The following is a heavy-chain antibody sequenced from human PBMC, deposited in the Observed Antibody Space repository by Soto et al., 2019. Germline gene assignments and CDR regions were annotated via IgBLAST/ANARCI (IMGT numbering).Heavy chain of an antibody. CDR2: INPNSGDT. J-gene: IGHJ6*02. Sequence: ASVKVSCKASGYTFTGHYMQWVRQAPGQGLEWMGWINPNSGDTNYAQKFQGRVTMTRDTSISAVYMELSRLRSDDTALYYCARDCSGGSCYLGTYGMDVWGQGTTVTVSS. CDR1: GYTFTGHY. CDR3: ARDCSGGSCYLGTYGMDV. V-gene: IGHV1-2*02. D-gene: IGHD2-15*01.